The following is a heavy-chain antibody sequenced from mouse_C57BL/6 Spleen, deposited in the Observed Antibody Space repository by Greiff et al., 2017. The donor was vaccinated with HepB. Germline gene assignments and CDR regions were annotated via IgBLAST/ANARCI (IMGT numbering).Heavy chain of an antibody. J-gene: IGHJ4*01. CDR2: IDPSDSYT. CDR3: ARTGGSSGYYAMDY. CDR1: GYTFTSYW. Sequence: QVQLQQPGAELVRPGTSVKLSCKASGYTFTSYWMHWVKQRPGQGLEWIGVIDPSDSYTNYNQKFKGKATLTVDTSSSTAYMQLSSLTSEDSAVYYCARTGGSSGYYAMDYWGQGTSVTVSS. D-gene: IGHD3-2*02. V-gene: IGHV1-59*01.